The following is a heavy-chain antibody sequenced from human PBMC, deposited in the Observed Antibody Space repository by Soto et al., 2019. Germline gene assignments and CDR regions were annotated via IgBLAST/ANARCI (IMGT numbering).Heavy chain of an antibody. J-gene: IGHJ6*02. CDR3: ATHYGSGSYYKARDPGYGMDV. CDR1: GGSISSYY. V-gene: IGHV4-59*08. CDR2: VHDSWGS. Sequence: SETLSLTCTVSGGSISSYYWSWLRQPPGKGLEWIGYVHDSWGSNYNPSLKSRVTISVDTSKNQFSLKLSSVTAADTAVYYCATHYGSGSYYKARDPGYGMDVWCQGTTITVSS. D-gene: IGHD3-10*01.